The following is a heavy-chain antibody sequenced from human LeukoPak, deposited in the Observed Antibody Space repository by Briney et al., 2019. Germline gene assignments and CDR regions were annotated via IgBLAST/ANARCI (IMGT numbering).Heavy chain of an antibody. V-gene: IGHV3-30*18. CDR1: GFTFSSYG. Sequence: PGGSLRLSCAASGFTFSSYGMHWVRQAPGKGLEWVAVISYDGSNKYYADSVKGRFTISRDNSKNTLYLQMNCLRAEDTAVYYCAKDLRELLGSYYYGMDVWGKGTTVTVSS. CDR2: ISYDGSNK. D-gene: IGHD3-10*01. CDR3: AKDLRELLGSYYYGMDV. J-gene: IGHJ6*04.